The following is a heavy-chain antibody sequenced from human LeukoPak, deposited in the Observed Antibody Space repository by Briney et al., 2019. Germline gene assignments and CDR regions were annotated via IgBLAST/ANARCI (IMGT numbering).Heavy chain of an antibody. V-gene: IGHV3-23*01. Sequence: GGSLRLSCAASGFTFSSYAMSWVRQAPGKGLEWVSAISGSGGSTYYADFVKGRFTISRDNSKNTLYLQMNSLRAEDTAVYYCAKAMVRGVIIVQTDYWGQGTLVTVSS. J-gene: IGHJ4*02. CDR3: AKAMVRGVIIVQTDY. CDR2: ISGSGGST. CDR1: GFTFSSYA. D-gene: IGHD3-10*01.